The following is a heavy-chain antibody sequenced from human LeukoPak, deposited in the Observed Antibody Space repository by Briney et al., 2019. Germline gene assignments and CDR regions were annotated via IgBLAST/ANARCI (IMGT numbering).Heavy chain of an antibody. CDR2: IKEDGSEK. Sequence: GGSLRLSCAASGFTFSSYSMNWVRQAPGKGLEWVANIKEDGSEKYYVDSVKGRFTISRDNARNSLYLQMNSLRAKDTAVYYCASGRQLGYWGQGTLVTVSS. CDR3: ASGRQLGY. V-gene: IGHV3-7*01. D-gene: IGHD6-13*01. CDR1: GFTFSSYS. J-gene: IGHJ4*02.